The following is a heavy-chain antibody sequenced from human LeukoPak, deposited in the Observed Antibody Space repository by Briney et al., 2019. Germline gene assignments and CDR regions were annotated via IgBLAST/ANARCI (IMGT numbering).Heavy chain of an antibody. CDR1: GYTFTNCG. V-gene: IGHV1-18*04. CDR3: ARDEGGSGWRFDY. J-gene: IGHJ4*02. D-gene: IGHD6-19*01. Sequence: ASVTVSCKASGYTFTNCGISWVRPAPGQGLEWMGWSSGYNGNTNYAQKFQGRVTLTTDTSASTAYMDLRSLRPDDTAVCYCARDEGGSGWRFDYWGQGTLVTVSS. CDR2: SSGYNGNT.